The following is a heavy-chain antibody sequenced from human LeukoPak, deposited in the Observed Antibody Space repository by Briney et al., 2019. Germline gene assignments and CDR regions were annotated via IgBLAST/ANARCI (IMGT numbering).Heavy chain of an antibody. Sequence: GGSLRLSCAASGFTFSSYAMSWVRQAPGKGLEWVAFIRYDGSNKYYADSVKGRFTISRDNSKNTLYLQMNSLRAEDTAVYYCAKGPGYSSGWQTDYWGQGTLVTVSS. CDR2: IRYDGSNK. CDR3: AKGPGYSSGWQTDY. CDR1: GFTFSSYA. D-gene: IGHD6-19*01. J-gene: IGHJ4*02. V-gene: IGHV3-30*02.